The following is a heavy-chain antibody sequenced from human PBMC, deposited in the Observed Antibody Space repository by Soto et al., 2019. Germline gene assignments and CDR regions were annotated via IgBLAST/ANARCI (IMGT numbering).Heavy chain of an antibody. J-gene: IGHJ4*02. CDR3: ARVDANTNGDYPDY. Sequence: QVQLVESGGGLVKPGGSLRLSCAASGFTFSDYSMSWIRQAPGKGLEWVSYISSSGSTIYYAGSVKGRFTIPRDNAKISLYLQINSLRAEDTAVYYCARVDANTNGDYPDYWGQGTLVTVSS. D-gene: IGHD4-17*01. CDR1: GFTFSDYS. CDR2: ISSSGSTI. V-gene: IGHV3-11*01.